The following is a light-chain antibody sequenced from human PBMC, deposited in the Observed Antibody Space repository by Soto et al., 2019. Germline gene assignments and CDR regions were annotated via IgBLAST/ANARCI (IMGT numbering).Light chain of an antibody. Sequence: EIVMTQSPATLSVSPGEGATLSCRASQSISSKLAWYQQKRSQAPRLLIYGASTRATGVPARFSGSGSGTEFTLTISSLQSEDLAVYYCQHYNDWRWTFGQGTKVEIK. CDR3: QHYNDWRWT. CDR2: GAS. J-gene: IGKJ1*01. CDR1: QSISSK. V-gene: IGKV3-15*01.